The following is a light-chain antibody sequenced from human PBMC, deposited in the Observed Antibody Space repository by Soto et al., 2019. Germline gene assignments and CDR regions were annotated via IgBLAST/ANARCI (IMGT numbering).Light chain of an antibody. Sequence: DIQMTQSPSSLSASVGDRVTITCRASQSISSYLNWYQQKPGKAPKLLIYAASSLQSGVPSRFSGGGSGTDFTLTISSLPPEDFATYYCQLSYSTPPYTFGQGTKLEIK. V-gene: IGKV1-39*01. CDR3: QLSYSTPPYT. CDR1: QSISSY. J-gene: IGKJ2*01. CDR2: AAS.